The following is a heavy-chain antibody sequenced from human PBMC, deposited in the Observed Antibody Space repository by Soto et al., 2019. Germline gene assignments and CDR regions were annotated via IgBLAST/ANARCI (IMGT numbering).Heavy chain of an antibody. CDR3: TRVSVAHEGFDV. D-gene: IGHD2-21*01. J-gene: IGHJ3*01. CDR2: INPNSGGT. V-gene: IGHV1-2*02. Sequence: VASVKVSCKASGYTFTGQYMHWVRQAPGQGLECMGWINPNSGGTKYAQKFQGRVTMTRXTXXSXXXMXLXXLMXDXTAIYDCTRVSVAHEGFDVWGQGTMVTVSS. CDR1: GYTFTGQY.